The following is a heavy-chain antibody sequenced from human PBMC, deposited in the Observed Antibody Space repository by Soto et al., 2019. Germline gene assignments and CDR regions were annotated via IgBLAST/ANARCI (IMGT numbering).Heavy chain of an antibody. J-gene: IGHJ4*02. Sequence: EVQLLESGGGLVQPGGSLTLSCAASGFTFNTYGMTWVRQAPGTGLEWVSTVSGSGGGTYYADSVKGRFTISRVNSKKTMYLQMSNLGAEDTAVYFCARIGPYCGGDCYPDLDFWGLGTPVTVSS. D-gene: IGHD2-21*02. CDR3: ARIGPYCGGDCYPDLDF. CDR1: GFTFNTYG. CDR2: VSGSGGGT. V-gene: IGHV3-23*01.